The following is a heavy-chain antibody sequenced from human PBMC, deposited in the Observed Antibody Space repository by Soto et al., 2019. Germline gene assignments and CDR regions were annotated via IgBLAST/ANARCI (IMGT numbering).Heavy chain of an antibody. Sequence: PGGSLRLSCTVSGFSVTNSYINWVRQAPGKGLEWVSILYSSGTTYYADSVRGRFTVSRDDSKNTLFLHMNSLRADDTAVYYCASYAFSGAPKAGAFDYWGQGSLVTVS. CDR1: GFSVTNSY. CDR3: ASYAFSGAPKAGAFDY. CDR2: LYSSGTT. V-gene: IGHV3-53*01. J-gene: IGHJ4*02. D-gene: IGHD2-15*01.